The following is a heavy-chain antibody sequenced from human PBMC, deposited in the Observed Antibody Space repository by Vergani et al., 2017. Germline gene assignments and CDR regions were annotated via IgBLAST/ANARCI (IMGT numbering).Heavy chain of an antibody. Sequence: QVQLVQSGAEVKKPGSSVKVSCKASGGTFSSYAISWVRQAPGQGLEWMGWINPILGIANYAQKFQGRVTITADKSTSTAYMELSSLRSEDTAVYYCARDRGAVAVGTWGQGTLVTVSS. CDR3: ARDRGAVAVGT. V-gene: IGHV1-69*09. CDR1: GGTFSSYA. D-gene: IGHD6-19*01. CDR2: INPILGIA. J-gene: IGHJ4*02.